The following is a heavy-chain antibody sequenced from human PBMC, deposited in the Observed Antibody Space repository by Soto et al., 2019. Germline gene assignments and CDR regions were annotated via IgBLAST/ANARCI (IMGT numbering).Heavy chain of an antibody. J-gene: IGHJ5*02. CDR1: GFTFSSSA. Sequence: QMPLVQSGPEVKKPGSSVKVSCKTSGFTFSSSAMQWVRQARGQRLEWIGWIAVGSGDTDYAQKFQERFAITRDMFTSTVYLELSSLTSEDTAVYYCAARYCSSSSCYPRGKFDPWGQGTLVTVSS. CDR3: AARYCSSSSCYPRGKFDP. D-gene: IGHD2-15*01. CDR2: IAVGSGDT. V-gene: IGHV1-58*02.